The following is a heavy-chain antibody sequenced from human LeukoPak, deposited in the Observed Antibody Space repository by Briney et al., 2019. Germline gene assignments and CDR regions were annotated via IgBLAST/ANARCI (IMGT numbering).Heavy chain of an antibody. J-gene: IGHJ4*02. V-gene: IGHV3-23*01. CDR3: ASHAHDYDSSGYFDS. CDR2: ISVSGGSE. CDR1: RLTFNSNA. Sequence: GGSLRLSCVVSRLTFNSNAMYWVRQAPGKGLEWVSGISVSGGSEYYADSVKGRFSVSRDNSKHTVYLQMSSLRAEDTAVYFCASHAHDYDSSGYFDSWGQGALVTVSS. D-gene: IGHD3-22*01.